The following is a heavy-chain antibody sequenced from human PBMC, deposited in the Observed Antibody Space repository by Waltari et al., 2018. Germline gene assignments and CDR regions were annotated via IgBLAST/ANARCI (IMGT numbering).Heavy chain of an antibody. CDR3: AKPFYNWDDPLVS. V-gene: IGHV3-23*01. CDR1: GFTFNTYA. J-gene: IGHJ5*02. CDR2: ITVSDTT. D-gene: IGHD1-20*01. Sequence: PLLESGGGLVQPGGSLRLSCGVYGFTFNTYAINWVRRAPEAGLQWVAAITVSDTTYHADSVKGRFTISRDTFSDTVYLQMNSLRADDTAVYYCAKPFYNWDDPLVSWGQGTLVTVSS.